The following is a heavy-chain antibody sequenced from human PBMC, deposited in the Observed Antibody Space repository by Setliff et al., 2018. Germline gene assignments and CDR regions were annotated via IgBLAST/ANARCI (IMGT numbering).Heavy chain of an antibody. J-gene: IGHJ6*02. D-gene: IGHD6-13*01. CDR2: IYHSGST. Sequence: SETLSLTCNVSGDSISSTYHWGWIRQSPGKGLEWIGTIYHSGSTYYNPSLKSRVTISVDRSKNQFSLKLSSVTAADTAVYYCARAPRIAAAGTWSAGYGMDVWGQGTTVTVSS. V-gene: IGHV4-38-2*02. CDR3: ARAPRIAAAGTWSAGYGMDV. CDR1: GDSISSTYH.